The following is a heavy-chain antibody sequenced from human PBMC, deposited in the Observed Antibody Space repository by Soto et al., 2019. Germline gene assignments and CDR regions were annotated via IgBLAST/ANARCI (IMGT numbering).Heavy chain of an antibody. CDR3: ARGGVSTRTLDS. J-gene: IGHJ5*01. CDR2: IYPCDSDT. CDR1: GYNFAGYW. V-gene: IGHV5-51*01. D-gene: IGHD3-3*01. Sequence: GESLKISCKGPGYNFAGYWIAWVLQMPGKGLELMGIIYPCDSDTRYRPSFQGQVTISADTSSSSSYLQWSSRRASDTAMYYCARGGVSTRTLDSWAQGTTVTASS.